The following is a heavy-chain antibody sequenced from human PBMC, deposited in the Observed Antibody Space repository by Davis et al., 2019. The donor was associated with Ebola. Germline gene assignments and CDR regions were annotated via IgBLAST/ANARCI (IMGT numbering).Heavy chain of an antibody. CDR1: GVSFSGYY. D-gene: IGHD3-3*01. CDR3: ARDLDSIYDFWSGLGHFDD. CDR2: IFHTGRT. J-gene: IGHJ4*02. Sequence: PSETLSLTCGVYGVSFSGYYWTWIRQSPGKGLEWIGEIFHTGRTNYNKYLQSRVSISVDTSKSQFFLRLTSVTAADTAVYYCARDLDSIYDFWSGLGHFDDWGQGTLVTVSS. V-gene: IGHV4-34*12.